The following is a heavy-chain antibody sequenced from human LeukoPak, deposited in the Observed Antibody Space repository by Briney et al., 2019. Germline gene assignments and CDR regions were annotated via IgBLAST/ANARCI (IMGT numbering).Heavy chain of an antibody. Sequence: GGSLRLSCAASGFTVSSNYMSWVRQAPGKGLEWVSAISGSGGSTYYADSVKGRFTISRDNSKNTLYLQMNSLRAEDTAVYYCANTMVRGVTLVQNQLDYWGQGTLVTVSS. V-gene: IGHV3-23*01. J-gene: IGHJ4*02. CDR1: GFTVSSNY. CDR2: ISGSGGST. CDR3: ANTMVRGVTLVQNQLDY. D-gene: IGHD3-10*01.